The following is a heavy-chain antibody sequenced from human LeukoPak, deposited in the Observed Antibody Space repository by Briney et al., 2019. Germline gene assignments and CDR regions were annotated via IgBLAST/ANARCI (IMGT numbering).Heavy chain of an antibody. Sequence: PGGSLRLSCAASGFTFSSYEMNWVRPAPGKGLEWVSYISSSGSTIYYADSVKGRFTISRDNSKNTLYLQMNSLRAEDTAMYYCAKVSLSMVNDAFDIWGQGTMVSVSS. J-gene: IGHJ3*02. CDR3: AKVSLSMVNDAFDI. CDR1: GFTFSSYE. D-gene: IGHD4/OR15-4a*01. CDR2: ISSSGSTI. V-gene: IGHV3-48*03.